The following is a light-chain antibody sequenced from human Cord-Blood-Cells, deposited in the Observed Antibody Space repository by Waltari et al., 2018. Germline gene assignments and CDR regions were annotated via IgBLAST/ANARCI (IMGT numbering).Light chain of an antibody. Sequence: EIVLTPSPGTLSLSPGERATLSCRASQSVSSSYLAWYQQKPGKAPRLLIYGASSRATGVPERFSGSGSGTDFTLTISRLEPEDFAVYYCQQYGSSPYTFGQGTKLEIK. J-gene: IGKJ2*01. CDR2: GAS. V-gene: IGKV3-20*01. CDR3: QQYGSSPYT. CDR1: QSVSSSY.